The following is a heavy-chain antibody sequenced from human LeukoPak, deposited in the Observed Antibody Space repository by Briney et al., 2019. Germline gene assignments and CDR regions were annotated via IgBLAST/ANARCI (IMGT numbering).Heavy chain of an antibody. V-gene: IGHV4-34*01. CDR2: INHSGST. D-gene: IGHD3-22*01. CDR1: GGSFSGYY. CDR3: ARVSPSKYYDSTDY. J-gene: IGHJ4*02. Sequence: ETLSLACAVYGGSFSGYYWSWIRQPPGKGLEWIGEINHSGSTNYNPSLKSRVTISVDTSKNQFSLKLSSVTAADTAVYYCARVSPSKYYDSTDYWGQGTLVNVSS.